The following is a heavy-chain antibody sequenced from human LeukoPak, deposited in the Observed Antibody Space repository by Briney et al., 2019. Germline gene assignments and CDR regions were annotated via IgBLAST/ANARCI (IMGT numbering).Heavy chain of an antibody. J-gene: IGHJ5*02. CDR1: GFTLTYSC. Sequence: GGSLRLSCAASGFTLTYSCMSWVRQAPGKGLEWVGRIKSKTDGGTTDYAAPVKGRFTISTDDSKNTLYLQLNSLKTEDTAVYYCTTSTERIKVVPAAPWGQGTLVTVSS. CDR2: IKSKTDGGTT. CDR3: TTSTERIKVVPAAP. V-gene: IGHV3-15*01. D-gene: IGHD2-2*01.